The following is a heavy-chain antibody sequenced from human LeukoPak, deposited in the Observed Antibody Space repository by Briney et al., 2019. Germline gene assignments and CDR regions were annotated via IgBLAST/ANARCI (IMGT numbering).Heavy chain of an antibody. D-gene: IGHD3-16*01. CDR3: AKSFGVTAEDACDI. CDR1: GYRFTSYW. J-gene: IGHJ3*02. Sequence: GESLKISWKGSGYRFTSYWIGWVRQMPGKGLEWMGIIYPDDSDTRYSPSFQGQVTISGDKSIRTAYLPCSSLKASDTAIYYCAKSFGVTAEDACDIWGQGTMVTVSS. V-gene: IGHV5-51*01. CDR2: IYPDDSDT.